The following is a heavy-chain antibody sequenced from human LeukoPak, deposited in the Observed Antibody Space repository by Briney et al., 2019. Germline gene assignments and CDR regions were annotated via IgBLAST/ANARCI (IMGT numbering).Heavy chain of an antibody. J-gene: IGHJ4*02. CDR3: AKPSEGMIVVVMYFDY. Sequence: GGSLRLSCAASGFTFSSYAMSWVRQAPGKGLEWVSAISGSGGSTYYADSVKGRFPISRHNYKNTLYLQMNSLRAEDTAVYYCAKPSEGMIVVVMYFDYWGQGTLVTVSS. CDR2: ISGSGGST. V-gene: IGHV3-23*01. CDR1: GFTFSSYA. D-gene: IGHD3-22*01.